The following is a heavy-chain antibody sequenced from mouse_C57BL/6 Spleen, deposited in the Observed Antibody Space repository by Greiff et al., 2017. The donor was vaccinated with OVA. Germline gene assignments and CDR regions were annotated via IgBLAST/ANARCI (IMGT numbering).Heavy chain of an antibody. CDR2: IRSKSNNYAT. CDR3: VRDDFDWYFDV. Sequence: VQLKESGGGLVQPKGSLKLSCAASGFSFNTYAMNWVRQAPGKGLEWVARIRSKSNNYATYYADSVKDRFTISRDDSESMLYLQMNNLKTEDTAMYYCVRDDFDWYFDVWGTGTTVTVSS. J-gene: IGHJ1*03. CDR1: GFSFNTYA. V-gene: IGHV10-1*01. D-gene: IGHD2-4*01.